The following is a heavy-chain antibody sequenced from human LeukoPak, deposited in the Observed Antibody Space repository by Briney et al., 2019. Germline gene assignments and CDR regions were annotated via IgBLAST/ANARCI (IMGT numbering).Heavy chain of an antibody. CDR2: IYYSGST. Sequence: SETLSLTCTVSGGSISSSSYYWGWIRQPPGKGLEWIGSIYYSGSTYYNPSLKSRVTISVDTSKNQFSLKLSSVTAADTAMYYCARLLDCSGGSCYSAGGYWGQGTLVTVSS. D-gene: IGHD2-15*01. J-gene: IGHJ4*02. CDR1: GGSISSSSYY. V-gene: IGHV4-39*01. CDR3: ARLLDCSGGSCYSAGGY.